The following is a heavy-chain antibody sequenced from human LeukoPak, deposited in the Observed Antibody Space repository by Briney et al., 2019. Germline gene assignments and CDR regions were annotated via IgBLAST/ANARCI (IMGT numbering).Heavy chain of an antibody. J-gene: IGHJ3*02. V-gene: IGHV4-38-2*02. Sequence: SETLSLTCTVSGYSISSGYYWGWIRQPPAKGLEWIGSIYHSGSTYYNPSLKSRVTISVDTSKNQFSLKLSSVTAADTAVYYCPRAPTVTNAFDIWGQGTMVTVSS. D-gene: IGHD4-17*01. CDR3: PRAPTVTNAFDI. CDR2: IYHSGST. CDR1: GYSISSGYY.